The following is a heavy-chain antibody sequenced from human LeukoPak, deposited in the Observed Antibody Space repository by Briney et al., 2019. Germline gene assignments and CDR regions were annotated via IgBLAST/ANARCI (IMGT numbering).Heavy chain of an antibody. Sequence: PGGSLRLSCAASGFTFDDYAMHWVRQAPGKGLEGVSAISGSGGSTYYADSVKGRFTISRDNSKNTLYLQMNSLRAEDTAVYYCAKVLATIQLFDAFDIWGQGTMVTVSS. CDR2: ISGSGGST. V-gene: IGHV3-23*01. D-gene: IGHD5-24*01. CDR3: AKVLATIQLFDAFDI. CDR1: GFTFDDYA. J-gene: IGHJ3*02.